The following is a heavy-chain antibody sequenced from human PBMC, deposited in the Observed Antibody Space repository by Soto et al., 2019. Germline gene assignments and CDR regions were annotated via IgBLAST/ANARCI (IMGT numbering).Heavy chain of an antibody. D-gene: IGHD3-22*01. CDR3: IRADSSAWRFEH. CDR1: GFTFRSYA. V-gene: IGHV3-48*01. J-gene: IGHJ4*02. CDR2: VSAESKSK. Sequence: GGSLRLSCAASGFTFRSYAMNWVRQAPGKGFEWLSYVSAESKSKYYADSVRGRFTISRDDAETSLHLQMNSLGVEDTAVYYCIRADSSAWRFEHWGRGTLVTVSS.